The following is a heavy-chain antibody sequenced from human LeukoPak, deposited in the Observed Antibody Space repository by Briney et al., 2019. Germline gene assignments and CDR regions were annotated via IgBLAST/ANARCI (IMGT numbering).Heavy chain of an antibody. Sequence: GGSLRLFCAASGFTFSSYAMSWVRQTPGKGLEWVSAISGSGGSTYYADSVKGRFTISRDNSKNTLFLQMNSLRAEDTAPYYCAKSVAIYFYYGLDVWGQGTSVAVSS. CDR1: GFTFSSYA. CDR3: AKSVAIYFYYGLDV. CDR2: ISGSGGST. J-gene: IGHJ6*02. V-gene: IGHV3-23*01. D-gene: IGHD3-3*01.